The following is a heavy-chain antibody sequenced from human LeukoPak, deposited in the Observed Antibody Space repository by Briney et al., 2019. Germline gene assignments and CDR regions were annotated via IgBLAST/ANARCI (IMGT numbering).Heavy chain of an antibody. Sequence: GGSLRLSCAASGFTFSSYSMNWVRQAPGHGLEWVSYISSSSSTIYYADSVKGRFTISRDNAKNSLYLQMNSLRAEDTAVYYCAGELLGLSFDYWGQGTLVTVSS. CDR3: AGELLGLSFDY. CDR1: GFTFSSYS. D-gene: IGHD3-10*01. CDR2: ISSSSSTI. V-gene: IGHV3-48*01. J-gene: IGHJ4*02.